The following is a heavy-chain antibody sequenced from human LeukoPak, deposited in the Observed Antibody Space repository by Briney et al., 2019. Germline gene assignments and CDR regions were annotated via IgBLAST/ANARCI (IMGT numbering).Heavy chain of an antibody. CDR1: GYTMNSGYY. D-gene: IGHD6-6*01. CDR3: ARVVGSSSRGGKYYYYYMDV. J-gene: IGHJ6*03. CDR2: TTHSGST. V-gene: IGHV4-38-2*02. Sequence: PSETLSLTCNVSGYTMNSGYYWSWIRPTPGSGLEWIGETTHSGSTDYNPSLKSRVSVSVDTSKNQFSLKLSSVTAADTAVYYCARVVGSSSRGGKYYYYYMDVWGKGTTVTVSS.